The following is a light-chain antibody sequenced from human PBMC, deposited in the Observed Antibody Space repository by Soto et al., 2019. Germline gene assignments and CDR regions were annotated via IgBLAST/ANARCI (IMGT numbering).Light chain of an antibody. V-gene: IGLV2-14*01. Sequence: QSVLTQPASVSGSPGQSITISCTGTSSDVGAYNYVSWYQQHPGKAPKLIISEVTDRPSGISDRFSVSKSGNTASLTVSRLQPEDEADYYCSAYTTRGTLGLFGGGTKLTVL. CDR2: EVT. CDR3: SAYTTRGTLGL. CDR1: SSDVGAYNY. J-gene: IGLJ2*01.